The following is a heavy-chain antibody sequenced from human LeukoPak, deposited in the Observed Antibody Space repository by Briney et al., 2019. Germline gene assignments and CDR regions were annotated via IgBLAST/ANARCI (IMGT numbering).Heavy chain of an antibody. V-gene: IGHV1-18*01. CDR3: ARAGDIVVVVAATDAFGI. CDR2: ISAYNGNT. CDR1: GYTFTSYG. D-gene: IGHD2-15*01. Sequence: ASVKVSCKASGYTFTSYGISWVRQAPGQGLEWMGWISAYNGNTNYAQKLQGRVTMTTDTSTSTAYMELRSLRSDDTAVYYCARAGDIVVVVAATDAFGIWGQGTMVTVSS. J-gene: IGHJ3*02.